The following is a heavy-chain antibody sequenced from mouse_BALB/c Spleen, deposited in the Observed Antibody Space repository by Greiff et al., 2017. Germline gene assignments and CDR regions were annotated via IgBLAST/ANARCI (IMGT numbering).Heavy chain of an antibody. J-gene: IGHJ2*01. CDR1: GFAFSSYD. CDR2: ISSGGGST. CDR3: ASAYGNYDYFDY. Sequence: EVQRVESGGGLVKPGGSLKLSCAASGFAFSSYDMSWVRQTPEKRLEWVAYISSGGGSTYYPDTVKGRFTISRDNAKNTLYLQMSSLKSEDTAMYYCASAYGNYDYFDYWGQGTTLTVSS. D-gene: IGHD2-1*01. V-gene: IGHV5-12-1*01.